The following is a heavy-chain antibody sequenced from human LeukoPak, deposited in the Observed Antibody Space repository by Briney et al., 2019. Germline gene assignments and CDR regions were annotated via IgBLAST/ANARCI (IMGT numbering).Heavy chain of an antibody. J-gene: IGHJ4*02. CDR3: ARVPTYYYDSSGYVQDY. Sequence: GASVKVSCKASGGTFSSYAISWVRQAPGQGLEWMGRIIPILGIANYAQKFQGRVTITADKSTSTAYMELSSLRSEDTAAYYCARVPTYYYDSSGYVQDYWGQGTLVTVSS. CDR1: GGTFSSYA. D-gene: IGHD3-22*01. V-gene: IGHV1-69*04. CDR2: IIPILGIA.